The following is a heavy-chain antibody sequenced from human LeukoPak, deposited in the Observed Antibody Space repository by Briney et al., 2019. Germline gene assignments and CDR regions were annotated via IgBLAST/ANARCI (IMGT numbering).Heavy chain of an antibody. CDR3: ASGSMTYSSSSYFDY. J-gene: IGHJ4*02. V-gene: IGHV3-7*01. D-gene: IGHD6-6*01. Sequence: GGSLRLSCAASGFTFSSYWMSWVRQAPGKGLEWVANIKQDGSEKYYVDSVKGRFTISRDNAKNSLYLQMNSLRAEDTAVYYCASGSMTYSSSSYFDYWGQGTLVTVSS. CDR2: IKQDGSEK. CDR1: GFTFSSYW.